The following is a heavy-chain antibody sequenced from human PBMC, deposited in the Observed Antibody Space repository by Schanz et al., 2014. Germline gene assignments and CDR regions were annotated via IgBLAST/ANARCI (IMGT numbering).Heavy chain of an antibody. CDR1: GYTFTSSG. CDR3: ARDRDQWDGNFCDF. D-gene: IGHD1-26*01. CDR2: INGYNAHT. V-gene: IGHV1-18*01. Sequence: QVQLVQSGAEVKKPGASVKVSCKASGYTFTSSGFSWVRQAPGQGLEWMGWINGYNAHTNYAQKFQDRVTMTTDTSTSTVYMELRSLRSDDTAVYYCARDRDQWDGNFCDFWGQGTLVTVSS. J-gene: IGHJ4*02.